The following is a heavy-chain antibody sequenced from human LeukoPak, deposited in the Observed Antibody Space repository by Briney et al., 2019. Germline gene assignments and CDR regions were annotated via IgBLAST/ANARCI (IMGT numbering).Heavy chain of an antibody. CDR2: ISSSGSAM. CDR1: GFTFSDFY. D-gene: IGHD5-18*01. Sequence: PGGSLRLSCAASGFTFSDFYMSWIRQAPGKGLEWVSYISSSGSAMYYADSMKGRFTVSRDNAKNSLYLQMNSLRAEDTAMYYCARLGKDTPMAPSDYWGQGTLVTVSS. CDR3: ARLGKDTPMAPSDY. J-gene: IGHJ4*02. V-gene: IGHV3-11*01.